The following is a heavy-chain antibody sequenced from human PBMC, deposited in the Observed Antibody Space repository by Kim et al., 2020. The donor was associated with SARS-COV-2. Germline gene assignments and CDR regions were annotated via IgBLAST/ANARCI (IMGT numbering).Heavy chain of an antibody. D-gene: IGHD1-20*01. Sequence: SETLSLTCTVSGGSISNNDCYWGWIRQSPGKGLEWIATIHCTGNTYYNPSLKSRVTISVDASKNQFSLQLNSVTAADTAVYYCVITNWNIPTPLADWGQG. CDR2: IHCTGNT. V-gene: IGHV4-39*01. CDR1: GGSISNNDCY. CDR3: VITNWNIPTPLAD. J-gene: IGHJ1*01.